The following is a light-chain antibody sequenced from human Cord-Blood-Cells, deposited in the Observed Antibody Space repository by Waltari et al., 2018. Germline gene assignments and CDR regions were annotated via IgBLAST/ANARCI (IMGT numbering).Light chain of an antibody. CDR2: GAS. Sequence: EIVMTQSPATLSVSPGERATLSCRASQSVSSNLAWYQQKPGQAPRLLSYGASTRASGFPARLSGSGSGTEFTLTISSLQSEDFAVYYCQQYNNWPPWTFGQGTKVEIK. CDR3: QQYNNWPPWT. V-gene: IGKV3-15*01. CDR1: QSVSSN. J-gene: IGKJ1*01.